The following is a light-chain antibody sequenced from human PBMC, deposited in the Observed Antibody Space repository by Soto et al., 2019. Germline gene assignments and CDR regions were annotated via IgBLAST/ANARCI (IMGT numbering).Light chain of an antibody. J-gene: IGLJ2*01. Sequence: QSVLTQPASVSGSPGQSITISCTGTSSDVGSYNLVSWYQQRPGKAPKLVTYEVSKRPSGVSNRFSGSKSGNSASLTISGLQAEDEADYYCCSYAGSSTYVVFGGGTKVTVL. V-gene: IGLV2-23*02. CDR2: EVS. CDR3: CSYAGSSTYVV. CDR1: SSDVGSYNL.